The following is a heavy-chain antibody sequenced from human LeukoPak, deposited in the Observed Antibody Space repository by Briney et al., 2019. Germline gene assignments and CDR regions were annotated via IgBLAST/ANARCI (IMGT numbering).Heavy chain of an antibody. J-gene: IGHJ4*02. V-gene: IGHV3-11*03. D-gene: IGHD6-13*01. CDR1: GFTFSDYY. CDR3: ARNIAAAAPGFDY. Sequence: GGSLRRSGAASGFTFSDYYMSWIRQAPGKGLEWVSYISSSSSYTNYADSVKGRFTISRDNAKNSLYLQMNSLRAEDTAVYYCARNIAAAAPGFDYWGQGTLVTVSS. CDR2: ISSSSSYT.